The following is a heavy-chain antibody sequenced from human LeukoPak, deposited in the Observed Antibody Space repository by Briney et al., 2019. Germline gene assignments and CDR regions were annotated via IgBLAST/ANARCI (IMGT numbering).Heavy chain of an antibody. CDR3: ARDSYDSSGYYYVGVGGFDY. CDR1: GFTFSSYS. Sequence: GGSLRLSCAASGFTFSSYSMNWVRQAPGKGLEWVSYISSSSSTIYYADSVKGRFTISRDSAKNSLYLQMNSLRDEDTAVYYCARDSYDSSGYYYVGVGGFDYWGQGTLVTVSS. J-gene: IGHJ4*02. D-gene: IGHD3-22*01. CDR2: ISSSSSTI. V-gene: IGHV3-48*02.